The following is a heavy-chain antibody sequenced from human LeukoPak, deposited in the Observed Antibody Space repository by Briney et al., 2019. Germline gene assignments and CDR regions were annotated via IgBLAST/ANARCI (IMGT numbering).Heavy chain of an antibody. CDR3: ARGGGRWYVGFDY. D-gene: IGHD6-13*01. Sequence: GGSLRLSCAASGFTFSSYWMSWVRQAPGKGLEWEANIKQDGSEKYYVDSVKGRFTISRDNAKNSLYLQMNSLRAEDTAVYYCARGGGRWYVGFDYWGQGTLVTVSS. CDR1: GFTFSSYW. V-gene: IGHV3-7*01. CDR2: IKQDGSEK. J-gene: IGHJ4*02.